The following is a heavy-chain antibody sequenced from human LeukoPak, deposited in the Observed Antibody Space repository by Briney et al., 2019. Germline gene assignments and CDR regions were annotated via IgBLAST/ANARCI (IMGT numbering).Heavy chain of an antibody. CDR3: ARSSPHCSSTSCYNDAFDI. D-gene: IGHD2-2*02. CDR2: ISSSSSYI. J-gene: IGHJ3*02. CDR1: GFTFSSYS. V-gene: IGHV3-21*01. Sequence: PGGSLRLSCAASGFTFSSYSMNWVRQAPGKGLEWVPSISSSSSYIYYADSVKGLFTISRDNAKNSLYLQMNSLRAEDTAVYYCARSSPHCSSTSCYNDAFDIWGQGTMVTVSS.